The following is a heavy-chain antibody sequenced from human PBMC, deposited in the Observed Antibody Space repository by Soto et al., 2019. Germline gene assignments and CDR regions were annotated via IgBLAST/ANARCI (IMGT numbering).Heavy chain of an antibody. D-gene: IGHD3-10*01. CDR3: AVAMVREILIFESAGMHV. V-gene: IGHV1-69*01. CDR2: IIPNFDTP. CDR1: GGSFNNYA. Sequence: QVHLVQSGAEVKKPGSSVKVSCKTSGGSFNNYAVSWVRQAPGQGLEWMGGIIPNFDTPNYAQKFQDRVTNVEEESTSTVNMERRSLRSNDTAVYYCAVAMVREILIFESAGMHVWGQGTTVIVSS. J-gene: IGHJ6*02.